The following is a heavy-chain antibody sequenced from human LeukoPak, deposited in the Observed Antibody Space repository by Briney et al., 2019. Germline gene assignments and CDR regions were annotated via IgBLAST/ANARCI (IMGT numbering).Heavy chain of an antibody. CDR1: GFTFSSYG. CDR2: ISYDGGNK. J-gene: IGHJ4*02. Sequence: GRSLRLSCAASGFTFSSYGMHWVRQAPGKGLEWVAVISYDGGNKYYADSVKGRFTISRDNSKNTLYLQMNSLRAEDTAVYYCAKEVRTAMVDWGQGTLVTVSS. D-gene: IGHD5-18*01. V-gene: IGHV3-30*18. CDR3: AKEVRTAMVD.